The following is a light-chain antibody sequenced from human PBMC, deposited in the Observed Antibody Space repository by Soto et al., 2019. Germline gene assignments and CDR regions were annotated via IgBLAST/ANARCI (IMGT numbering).Light chain of an antibody. CDR2: DVS. V-gene: IGLV2-14*01. CDR1: TSDVGGYNY. J-gene: IGLJ1*01. Sequence: QSVLTQPAPVSWSPGQAFTTSLSGTTSDVGGYNYVSWYQQHPGKAPKLMIYDVSNRPSGVSNRFSGSKPGNTASLTISGLQAEDEADYYCSSYTSSSTLYAFGTGTKVTVL. CDR3: SSYTSSSTLYA.